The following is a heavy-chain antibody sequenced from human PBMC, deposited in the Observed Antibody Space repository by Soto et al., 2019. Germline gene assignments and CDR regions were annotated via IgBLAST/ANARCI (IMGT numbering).Heavy chain of an antibody. J-gene: IGHJ6*02. D-gene: IGHD1-26*01. Sequence: SVKVSCKASGDTFSNYAICWVRQAPGQGLEWIGGIIPILGSANYAQKFQGRVTISADGSTNTANLELSSLRSEDTAVYYCARFKVGNTTDCYYGMDVWGQGTRVTVSS. V-gene: IGHV1-69*13. CDR3: ARFKVGNTTDCYYGMDV. CDR1: GDTFSNYA. CDR2: IIPILGSA.